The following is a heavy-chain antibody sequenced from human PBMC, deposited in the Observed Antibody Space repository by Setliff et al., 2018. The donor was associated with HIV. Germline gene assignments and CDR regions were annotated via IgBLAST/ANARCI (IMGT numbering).Heavy chain of an antibody. V-gene: IGHV4-39*01. Sequence: PSETLSLTCTVSGGSISSSNYYWGWIRQPPGKGLEWIGSIYYSGNTYYNPSLKSRVTIPVDTSKNQFSPKLTSVTAADTAVYYCARHGITKIVVATPDTIDYWGQGTLVTVSS. CDR3: ARHGITKIVVATPDTIDY. CDR2: IYYSGNT. D-gene: IGHD3-22*01. J-gene: IGHJ4*02. CDR1: GGSISSSNYY.